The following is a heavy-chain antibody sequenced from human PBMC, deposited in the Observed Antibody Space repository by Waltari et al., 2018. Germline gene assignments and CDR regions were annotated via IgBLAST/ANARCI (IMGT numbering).Heavy chain of an antibody. CDR2: ISGSGATT. Sequence: EVQLLESGGGLVQPGGSLRLSCAASGFTFRDYAMTWGRQAPGKGLEWVSLISGSGATTYYADSVKGRFTISRDNSKDTLFLQMNSLRAEDTAVYYCATDRNEYIRSIDYWGQGTLVTVSS. J-gene: IGHJ4*02. CDR1: GFTFRDYA. D-gene: IGHD3-3*01. CDR3: ATDRNEYIRSIDY. V-gene: IGHV3-23*01.